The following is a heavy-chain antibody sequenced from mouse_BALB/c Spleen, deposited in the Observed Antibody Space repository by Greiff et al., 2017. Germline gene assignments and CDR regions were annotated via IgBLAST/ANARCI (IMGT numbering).Heavy chain of an antibody. Sequence: LQQPGSELVRPGASVKLSCKASGYTFTSYWMHWVKQRPGQGLEWIGNIYPGSGSTNYDEKFKSKATLTVDTSSSTAYMQLSSLTSEDSAVYYCTREGAGTFAYWGQGTLVTVSA. CDR3: TREGAGTFAY. J-gene: IGHJ3*01. CDR2: IYPGSGST. V-gene: IGHV1S22*01. CDR1: GYTFTSYW. D-gene: IGHD4-1*01.